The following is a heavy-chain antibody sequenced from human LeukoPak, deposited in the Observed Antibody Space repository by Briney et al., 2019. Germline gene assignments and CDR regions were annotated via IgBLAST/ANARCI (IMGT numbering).Heavy chain of an antibody. CDR1: GGSISSSSYY. D-gene: IGHD5-12*01. V-gene: IGHV4-61*02. CDR2: IYTSGST. Sequence: PSETLSLTCTVSGGSISSSSYYWSWIRQPAGKGLEWIGRIYTSGSTNYNPSLKSRVTMSVDTSKTQFSLKLSSVTAADTAVYYCARDTGRGYSGYDFGFDDWGQGTLVTVSS. J-gene: IGHJ4*02. CDR3: ARDTGRGYSGYDFGFDD.